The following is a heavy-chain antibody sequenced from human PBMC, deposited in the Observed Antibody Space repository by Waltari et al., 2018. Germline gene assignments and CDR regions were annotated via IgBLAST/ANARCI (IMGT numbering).Heavy chain of an antibody. J-gene: IGHJ4*02. Sequence: QVQLVQSGAEVKKPGSSVKVSCWASGGPFSSYALSWVRQSSGQGREWMGRIIPIFGTANYAQKFQGRVTITADESTSTAYMELSSLRSEDTAVYYCARGYCSSTSCYVSGLDYWGQGTLVTVSS. CDR1: GGPFSSYA. D-gene: IGHD2-2*01. CDR3: ARGYCSSTSCYVSGLDY. V-gene: IGHV1-69*15. CDR2: IIPIFGTA.